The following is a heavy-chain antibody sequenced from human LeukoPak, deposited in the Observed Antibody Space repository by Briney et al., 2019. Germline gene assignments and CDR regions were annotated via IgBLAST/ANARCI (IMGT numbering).Heavy chain of an antibody. CDR2: MNPNSGNT. J-gene: IGHJ5*02. CDR3: ARGRGKQQSRFDP. D-gene: IGHD6-13*01. Sequence: GASVKVSCKASGYTFTSYGINWVRQATGQGLGWMGWMNPNSGNTGYAQKFQGRVTMTRNTSISTAYMELSSLRSEDTAVYYCARGRGKQQSRFDPWGQGTLVTVSS. V-gene: IGHV1-8*01. CDR1: GYTFTSYG.